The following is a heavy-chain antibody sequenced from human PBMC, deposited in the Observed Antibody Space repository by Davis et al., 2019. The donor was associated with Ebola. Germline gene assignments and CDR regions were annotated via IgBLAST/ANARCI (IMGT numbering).Heavy chain of an antibody. D-gene: IGHD3-22*01. Sequence: SVKVSCKASGGTFRRLAVSWVRQAPGQGLEWMGGILPLFGAAHYAQTFQGRVTITADESSHTAYLEVTSLSSGDTAVYYCASPTRSANYYDGFDLWGQGTVVTVSS. CDR3: ASPTRSANYYDGFDL. J-gene: IGHJ3*01. CDR1: GGTFRRLA. V-gene: IGHV1-69*13. CDR2: ILPLFGAA.